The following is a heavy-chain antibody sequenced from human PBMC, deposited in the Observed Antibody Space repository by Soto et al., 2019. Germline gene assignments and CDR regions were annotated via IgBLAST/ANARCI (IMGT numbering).Heavy chain of an antibody. CDR1: GYTLTELS. CDR3: ATDLYSSSLNPRTPDY. CDR2: FDPEDGET. V-gene: IGHV1-24*01. D-gene: IGHD6-6*01. J-gene: IGHJ4*02. Sequence: QVQLVQSGAEVKKPGASVKVSCTVSGYTLTELSMHWVRQAPGKGLEWMGGFDPEDGETIYAPKYQGRVTMTEDTSTDTAYMELSSLRSEDTAVYYCATDLYSSSLNPRTPDYWGQGTLVTVSS.